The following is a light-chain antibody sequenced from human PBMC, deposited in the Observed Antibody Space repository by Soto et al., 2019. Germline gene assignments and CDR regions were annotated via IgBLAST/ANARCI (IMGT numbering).Light chain of an antibody. CDR3: SSYTSGSTV. V-gene: IGLV2-14*01. CDR1: SSDVGGYNY. J-gene: IGLJ2*01. CDR2: DVT. Sequence: QSVLTQPASVSGSPGQSITISCTGTSSDVGGYNYVSWYQQHPGKAPKLMIYDVTNRPSGISNRFSGSKSGNTASLTISGLQAEDEADYYCSSYTSGSTVFGGGTQLTVL.